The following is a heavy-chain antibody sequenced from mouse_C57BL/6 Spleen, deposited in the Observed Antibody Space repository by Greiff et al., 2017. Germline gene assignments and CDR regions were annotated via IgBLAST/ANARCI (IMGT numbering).Heavy chain of an antibody. D-gene: IGHD1-1*01. Sequence: EVKLQESGPGLVKPSQSLSLTCSVTGYSITSGYYWNWIRQFPGNKLEWMGYISYDGSNNYNPSLKNRISITRDTSKNQFFLKLNSVTTEDTATYYCARVLRGWYFDVWGTGTTVTVSS. V-gene: IGHV3-6*01. CDR3: ARVLRGWYFDV. CDR2: ISYDGSN. J-gene: IGHJ1*03. CDR1: GYSITSGYY.